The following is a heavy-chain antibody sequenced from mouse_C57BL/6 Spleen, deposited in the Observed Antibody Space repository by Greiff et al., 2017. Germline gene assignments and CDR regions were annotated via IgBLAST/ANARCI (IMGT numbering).Heavy chain of an antibody. CDR3: TRGRLLYAMDY. Sequence: QVQLQQSGAELVRPGASVTLSCKASGYTFTNYEMHWVKQTPVHGLEWIGAIDPETGGTAYNQKFKGKAILTADKSSSTAYMELRSLTSEDSAVYYCTRGRLLYAMDYWGQGTSVTVSS. D-gene: IGHD1-1*01. J-gene: IGHJ4*01. CDR1: GYTFTNYE. V-gene: IGHV1-15*01. CDR2: IDPETGGT.